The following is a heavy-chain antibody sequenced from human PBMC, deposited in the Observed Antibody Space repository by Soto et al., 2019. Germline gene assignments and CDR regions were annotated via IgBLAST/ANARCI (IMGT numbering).Heavy chain of an antibody. CDR1: GGSVSNKTYY. CDR2: VYYSGTT. D-gene: IGHD2-8*01. Sequence: ASETLSLTCSVSGGSVSNKTYYWSWIRQPTGKRLEWIGYVYYSGTTNYNPSLKSRVTISVDLSKNQFSLRLSSVTTADTALYYCARTKAVPNTFRSRYFFDYWGQGTLVTVSS. V-gene: IGHV4-61*01. J-gene: IGHJ4*02. CDR3: ARTKAVPNTFRSRYFFDY.